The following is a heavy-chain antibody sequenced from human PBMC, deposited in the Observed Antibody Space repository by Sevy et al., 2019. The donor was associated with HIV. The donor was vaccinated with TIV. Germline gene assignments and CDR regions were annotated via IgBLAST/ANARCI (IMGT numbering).Heavy chain of an antibody. CDR3: ARHRTSGLLWFGELSFWFDP. D-gene: IGHD3-10*01. V-gene: IGHV4-39*01. CDR2: IYYSGST. J-gene: IGHJ5*02. Sequence: SETLSLTCTVSGGSISSSSYYWGWIRQPPGKGLEWIGSIYYSGSTYYNPSLKSRVTISVDTSKNQFSLKLSSVTAADTAVYYCARHRTSGLLWFGELSFWFDPWGQRTLVTVSS. CDR1: GGSISSSSYY.